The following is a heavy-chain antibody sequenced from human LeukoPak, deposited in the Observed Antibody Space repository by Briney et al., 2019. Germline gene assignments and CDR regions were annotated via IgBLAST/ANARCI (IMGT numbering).Heavy chain of an antibody. Sequence: SETLSLTCTVSGGSISSYYWSWIRQPAGKGLEWIGRIYTSGSTNYNPSLKSRVTMSVDTSKNQFSLKLSSVTAADTAVYYCARGSSGDGYNLYYFDYWGQGTLVTVSS. D-gene: IGHD5-24*01. V-gene: IGHV4-4*07. CDR2: IYTSGST. CDR3: ARGSSGDGYNLYYFDY. J-gene: IGHJ4*02. CDR1: GGSISSYY.